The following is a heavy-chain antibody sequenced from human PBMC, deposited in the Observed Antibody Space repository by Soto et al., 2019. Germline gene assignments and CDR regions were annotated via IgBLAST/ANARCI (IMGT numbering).Heavy chain of an antibody. J-gene: IGHJ6*02. CDR3: ARLGPMTTAVMDV. CDR2: IDPSDSYT. V-gene: IGHV5-10-1*01. D-gene: IGHD4-17*01. CDR1: GYSFTSYW. Sequence: PGESLKISCQGSGYSFTSYWISWVRQMLGKGLEWMGRIDPSDSYTNYSPSFQGHVTISADKSISTAYLQWSSLKASDTAMYYCARLGPMTTAVMDVWGQGTTVTVSS.